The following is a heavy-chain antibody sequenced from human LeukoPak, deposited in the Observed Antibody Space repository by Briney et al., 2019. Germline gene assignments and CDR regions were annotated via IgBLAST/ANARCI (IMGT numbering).Heavy chain of an antibody. V-gene: IGHV4-39*01. D-gene: IGHD3-16*02. CDR3: ASGDYVWGSYRYAFDY. Sequence: PSETLSLTCTVPGGSISSSSYYWGWIRQPPGKGLEWIGSIYYSGSTYYNPSLKSRVTISVDTSKNQFSLKLSSVTAADTAVYYCASGDYVWGSYRYAFDYWGQGTLVTVSS. J-gene: IGHJ4*02. CDR2: IYYSGST. CDR1: GGSISSSSYY.